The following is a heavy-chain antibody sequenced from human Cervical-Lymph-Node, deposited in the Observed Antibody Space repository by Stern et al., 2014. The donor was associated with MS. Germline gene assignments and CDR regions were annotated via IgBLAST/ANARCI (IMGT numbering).Heavy chain of an antibody. V-gene: IGHV4-61*02. CDR2: IYTSGSP. CDR3: ARGHSSGFHFDS. J-gene: IGHJ4*02. D-gene: IGHD3-22*01. CDR1: GGSISSGSPF. Sequence: QVQLQESGPGLVKPSQTLSLTCTVSGGSISSGSPFWSWIRQPAGKGLEWLGRIYTSGSPKYTPSLNHHIPMSIATSKPQFSVNLASGTAADTAVYYCARGHSSGFHFDSWGRGTLVTVSS.